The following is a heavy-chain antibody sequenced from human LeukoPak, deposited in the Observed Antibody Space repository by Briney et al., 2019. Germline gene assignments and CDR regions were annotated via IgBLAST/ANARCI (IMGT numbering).Heavy chain of an antibody. D-gene: IGHD5-24*01. Sequence: SETLSLTCTVSGGPISSYYWSWIRQPPGKGLEWIGYIYYSGSTNYNPSLKSRVTISVDTSKNQFSLKLSSVTAADTAVYYCARVKGYIRYYYYYYYMDVWGKGTTVTISS. V-gene: IGHV4-59*01. J-gene: IGHJ6*03. CDR3: ARVKGYIRYYYYYYYMDV. CDR1: GGPISSYY. CDR2: IYYSGST.